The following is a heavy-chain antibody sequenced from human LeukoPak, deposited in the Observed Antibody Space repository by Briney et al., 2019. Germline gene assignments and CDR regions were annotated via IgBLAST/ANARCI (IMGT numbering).Heavy chain of an antibody. D-gene: IGHD5-12*01. CDR2: IIAILDTA. J-gene: IGHJ5*02. V-gene: IGHV1-69*08. CDR3: VRSGYDYDWFDP. CDR1: GGSFSDYS. Sequence: ASVKVSCKASGGSFSDYSISSVRQAPGQGFEWMGRIIAILDTAHYAQKFQGRFTITADKSTTTVYMELSSLRSDDTAVYYCVRSGYDYDWFDPWGQGTLVTVSS.